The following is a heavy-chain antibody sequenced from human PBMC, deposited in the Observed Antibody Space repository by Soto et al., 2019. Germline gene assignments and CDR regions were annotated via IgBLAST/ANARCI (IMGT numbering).Heavy chain of an antibody. CDR3: ARGIAAAATYYYYGMDV. CDR2: IIPEFGTT. D-gene: IGHD6-13*01. Sequence: ASVKVSCKASGGTFSNSAISWVRQAPGQGLEWLGGIIPEFGTTKYARKFQGRVTIIADKSTSTAYMELSSLRSEDTAVYYCARGIAAAATYYYYGMDVWGQGTTVTVSS. V-gene: IGHV1-69*06. J-gene: IGHJ6*02. CDR1: GGTFSNSA.